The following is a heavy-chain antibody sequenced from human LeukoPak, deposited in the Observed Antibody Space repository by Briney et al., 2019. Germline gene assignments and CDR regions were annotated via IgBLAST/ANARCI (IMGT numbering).Heavy chain of an antibody. CDR1: GFTFSSYG. Sequence: GGSLTLSCAASGFTFSSYGMHWVRQAPGKGLEWVAFIWYDGSNKYYADSVKGRFTISRDNSRNTLYVQMNSLQPEDTGVYYCARDGYSYYYDSSGYLDYWGQGTLVTVSS. CDR2: IWYDGSNK. D-gene: IGHD3-22*01. V-gene: IGHV3-30*02. CDR3: ARDGYSYYYDSSGYLDY. J-gene: IGHJ4*01.